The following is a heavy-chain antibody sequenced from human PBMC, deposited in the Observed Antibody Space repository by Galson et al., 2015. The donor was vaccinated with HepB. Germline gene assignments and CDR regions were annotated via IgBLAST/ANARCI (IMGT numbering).Heavy chain of an antibody. CDR3: ARSAAYGSLWSVDY. D-gene: IGHD6-19*01. CDR1: GDSVSSNDAA. V-gene: IGHV6-1*01. CDR2: TYYRSKWYH. Sequence: CAISGDSVSSNDAAWNWIRQSPSRGLEWLGRTYYRSKWYHDYELSVKSRITINSDTSKNQSSLQLHSMTPEDTAVYYCARSAAYGSLWSVDYWGQGTLVTVSS. J-gene: IGHJ4*02.